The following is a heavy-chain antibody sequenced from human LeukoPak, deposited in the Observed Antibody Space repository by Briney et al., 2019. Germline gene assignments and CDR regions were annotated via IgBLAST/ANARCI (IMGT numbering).Heavy chain of an antibody. D-gene: IGHD2/OR15-2a*01. CDR3: GWSTTTRYFGLDV. V-gene: IGHV3-23*01. Sequence: GGSLRLSCAASGFTFSSYALSWVRQAPGKGLEWVSSFGGSGGTTYYVDSVKGRFTISRDNSNNTVYLQMNSLRAEDTAIYYCGWSTTTRYFGLDVWGQGTTVTVSS. J-gene: IGHJ6*02. CDR1: GFTFSSYA. CDR2: FGGSGGTT.